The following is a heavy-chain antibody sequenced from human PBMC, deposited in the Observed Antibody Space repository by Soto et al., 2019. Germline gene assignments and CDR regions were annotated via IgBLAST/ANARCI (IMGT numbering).Heavy chain of an antibody. CDR2: IYHTGST. CDR3: ARKMTTGGLDY. J-gene: IGHJ4*02. D-gene: IGHD1-1*01. CDR1: GGSISTYY. V-gene: IGHV4-59*01. Sequence: SETLSLTCTVSGGSISTYYWSWIRQSPGKGLEWIGYIYHTGSTNYNPSLKSRVTISVDTSKNQFSLKLRSVTAADTAVYYCARKMTTGGLDYWGQGTLVTVSS.